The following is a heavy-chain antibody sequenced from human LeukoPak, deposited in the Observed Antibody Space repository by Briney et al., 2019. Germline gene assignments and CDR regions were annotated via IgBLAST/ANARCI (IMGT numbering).Heavy chain of an antibody. CDR3: ARGPPRGKYYYMDV. D-gene: IGHD1-1*01. CDR2: IGTASDP. Sequence: PGGALRLSCAASGFTFSSFDMHWVRQPTGQGLEWGSTIGTASDPYYPGSVEGRFTLSRDHAKNSLYLQMNSLTAGDTAVYYCARGPPRGKYYYMDVWGKGTTVTVSS. J-gene: IGHJ6*03. V-gene: IGHV3-13*05. CDR1: GFTFSSFD.